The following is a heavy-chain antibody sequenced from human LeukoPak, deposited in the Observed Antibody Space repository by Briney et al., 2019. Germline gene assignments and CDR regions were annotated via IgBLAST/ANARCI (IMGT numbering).Heavy chain of an antibody. CDR2: IFTSGST. V-gene: IGHV4-4*07. D-gene: IGHD6-19*01. CDR1: GGSISSYY. J-gene: IGHJ6*03. Sequence: PSETLSLTCTVSGGSISSYYRSWFPQPAGKGLEWIGRIFTSGSTNYNPSLKSRITVSVDSSKNQFSLKLSSVTAADTAVYYCARGSRETVASTYYYYYMDVWGKGTTVTVSS. CDR3: ARGSRETVASTYYYYYMDV.